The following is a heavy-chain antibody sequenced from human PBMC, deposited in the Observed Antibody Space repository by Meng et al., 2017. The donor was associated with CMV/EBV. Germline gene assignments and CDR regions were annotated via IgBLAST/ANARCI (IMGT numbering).Heavy chain of an antibody. CDR1: GGSISSGDYY. Sequence: VPRRESGPGMVKPSQTLSLTCTVSGGSISSGDYYWSWIRQPPGKGLEWIGYIYYSGSTYYNPSLKSRVTISVDTSKNQFSLKLSSVTAADTAVYYCARDNRRGGVDYWGQGTLVTVSS. V-gene: IGHV4-30-4*08. J-gene: IGHJ4*02. CDR2: IYYSGST. D-gene: IGHD3-3*01. CDR3: ARDNRRGGVDY.